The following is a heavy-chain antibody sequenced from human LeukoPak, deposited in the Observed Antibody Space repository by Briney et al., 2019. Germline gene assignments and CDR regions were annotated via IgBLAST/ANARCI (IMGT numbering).Heavy chain of an antibody. J-gene: IGHJ4*02. D-gene: IGHD4-11*01. CDR3: ARLKYSNYVDY. V-gene: IGHV3-48*04. CDR1: GFTFSGYS. CDR2: ISSSGRTI. Sequence: PGGSLRLSCAASGFTFSGYSMNWVRQAPGKGLEWVSYISSSGRTIYYADSVKGRLTISRDNAKNSLYLQMNSLRAEDTAVYYCARLKYSNYVDYWGQGTLVTVSS.